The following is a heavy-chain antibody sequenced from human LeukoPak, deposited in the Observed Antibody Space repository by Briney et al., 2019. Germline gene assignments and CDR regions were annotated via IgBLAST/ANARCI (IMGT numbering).Heavy chain of an antibody. V-gene: IGHV1-2*02. J-gene: IGHJ6*03. CDR3: ARSWGDTFYVDV. CDR2: INPNSGGT. Sequence: ASVKVSCKASGYTFTGYYIHWVQQAPGQGLEWMGWINPNSGGTNYAQKFQGRVTMTRDTSISTAYMELSRLRSDDTAVLYCARSWGDTFYVDVWGKGTTVTVSS. D-gene: IGHD3-16*01. CDR1: GYTFTGYY.